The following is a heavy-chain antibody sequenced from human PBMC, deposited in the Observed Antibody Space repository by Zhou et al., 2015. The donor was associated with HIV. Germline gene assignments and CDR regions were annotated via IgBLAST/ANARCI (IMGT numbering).Heavy chain of an antibody. CDR3: ARGSGYSYAFDI. CDR1: GGTFSSYT. V-gene: IGHV1-69*02. J-gene: IGHJ3*02. D-gene: IGHD4-23*01. CDR2: IIPILGIA. Sequence: QVQLVQSGAEVKKPGSSVKVSCKASGGTFSSYTISWVRQAPGQGLEWMGRIIPILGIANYAQKFQGRVTITADKSTSTAYMELSSLRSEDTAVYYCARGSGYSYAFDIWGQGTMVTVSS.